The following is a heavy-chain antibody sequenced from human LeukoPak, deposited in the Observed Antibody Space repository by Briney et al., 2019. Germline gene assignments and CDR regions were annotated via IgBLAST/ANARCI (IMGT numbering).Heavy chain of an antibody. CDR1: RFTFSSYA. Sequence: PGGSLRLSCAASRFTFSSYAMSWVRQAPGKGLEWVANIKQDGSEKYYVDSVKGRFTISRDNAKNSLFLQMNSLRAEDTAVYYCARDLRGYNFHWGQGTLVTVSS. CDR3: ARDLRGYNFH. CDR2: IKQDGSEK. D-gene: IGHD5-24*01. V-gene: IGHV3-7*01. J-gene: IGHJ4*02.